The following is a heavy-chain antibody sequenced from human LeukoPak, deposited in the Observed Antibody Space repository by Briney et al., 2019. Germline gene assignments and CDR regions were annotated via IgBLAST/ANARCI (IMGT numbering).Heavy chain of an antibody. CDR1: GYTFTSYG. D-gene: IGHD6-19*01. Sequence: ASVKVSCKASGYTFTSYGISWVRQAPGQGLEWMGWISAYNGNTNYAQKLQGRVTMTTDTSTSTAYMELRSLRSDDTAVYHCARDRTVIQDSSGWPLDYWGQGTLVTVSS. J-gene: IGHJ4*02. CDR2: ISAYNGNT. CDR3: ARDRTVIQDSSGWPLDY. V-gene: IGHV1-18*01.